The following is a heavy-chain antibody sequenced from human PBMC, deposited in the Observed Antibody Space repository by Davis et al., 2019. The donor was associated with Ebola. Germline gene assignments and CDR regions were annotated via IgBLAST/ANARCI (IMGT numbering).Heavy chain of an antibody. CDR2: IYTSGST. CDR1: GGSISSGSYY. Sequence: PSETLSLTCTVSGGSISSGSYYWSWIRQPAGKGLEWIGHIYTSGSTNYNPSLKSRVTISVDTSKNQFSLKLSSVTAADTAVYYCAAPGENQLLFAFDIWGQGTMVTVSS. V-gene: IGHV4-61*09. J-gene: IGHJ3*02. CDR3: AAPGENQLLFAFDI. D-gene: IGHD2-2*01.